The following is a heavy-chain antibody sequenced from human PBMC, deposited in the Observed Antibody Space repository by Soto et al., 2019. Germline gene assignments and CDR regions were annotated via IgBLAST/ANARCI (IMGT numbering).Heavy chain of an antibody. Sequence: EVQLVESGGGLVQPGGSLRLSCAASGFTFSDNNMIWVRQAPGKGLQWVSYIDIFSATIYYADSVRGRFTISRDNAKNSLYLQMNSLRDEDTAVYYCARDGVAEIDYWGQGTLVTVSS. CDR1: GFTFSDNN. CDR2: IDIFSATI. V-gene: IGHV3-48*02. D-gene: IGHD2-15*01. CDR3: ARDGVAEIDY. J-gene: IGHJ4*02.